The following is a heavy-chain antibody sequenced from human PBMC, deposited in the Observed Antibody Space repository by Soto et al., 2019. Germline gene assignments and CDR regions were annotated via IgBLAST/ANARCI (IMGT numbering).Heavy chain of an antibody. D-gene: IGHD6-19*01. J-gene: IGHJ6*02. CDR2: IVVGSGNT. CDR1: GFTFTSSA. CDR3: AADPGIAVAGYYYYYGMDV. V-gene: IGHV1-58*01. Sequence: GASVKVSCKASGFTFTSSAVQWVRQARGQRLEWIGWIVVGSGNTNYAQKFQERVTITRDMSTGTAYMELSSLRSEDTAVYYCAADPGIAVAGYYYYYGMDVWGQGTTVTVSS.